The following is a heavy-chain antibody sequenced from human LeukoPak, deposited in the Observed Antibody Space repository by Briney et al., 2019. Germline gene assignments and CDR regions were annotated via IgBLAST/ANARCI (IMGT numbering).Heavy chain of an antibody. CDR2: ISSSGSYI. J-gene: IGHJ4*02. CDR3: ARDSHSGYDLDY. CDR1: GFTFSSYS. D-gene: IGHD5-12*01. V-gene: IGHV3-21*01. Sequence: PGGSLRLSCAASGFTFSSYSMNWVRQAPGKGLEWVSSISSSGSYIYYADSVKGRFTISRDNAKNSLYLQMNSLRAEDTAVYYCARDSHSGYDLDYWGQGTLVTVSS.